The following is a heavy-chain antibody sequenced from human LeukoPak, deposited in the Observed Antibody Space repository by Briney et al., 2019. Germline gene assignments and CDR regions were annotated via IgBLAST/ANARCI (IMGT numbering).Heavy chain of an antibody. V-gene: IGHV3-30-3*01. D-gene: IGHD6-19*01. CDR3: AKDIGAVAGYAFDI. J-gene: IGHJ3*02. Sequence: GGSLRLSCAASGFTFTTYSIHWVRQAPGKGLEWVAVISSDGSNKYYAHSVKGRFTVSRDNSKNTLYLQMNSLRAEDTALYYCAKDIGAVAGYAFDIWGQGTMVTVSS. CDR1: GFTFTTYS. CDR2: ISSDGSNK.